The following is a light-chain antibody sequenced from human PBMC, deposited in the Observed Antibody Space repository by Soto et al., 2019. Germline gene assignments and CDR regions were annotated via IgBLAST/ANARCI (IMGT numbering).Light chain of an antibody. CDR1: QGISSY. CDR3: KQYYSYPRT. V-gene: IGKV1-8*01. CDR2: AAS. Sequence: MRMTQSPSSLSASTGYRLSVPPPPSQGISSYLAWYQQKPGKAPKLLIYAASTLQSGVPSRFSGSGSGTDFTLTIGCLQSKDFATYSCKQYYSYPRTFGRGTKVDIK. J-gene: IGKJ4*01.